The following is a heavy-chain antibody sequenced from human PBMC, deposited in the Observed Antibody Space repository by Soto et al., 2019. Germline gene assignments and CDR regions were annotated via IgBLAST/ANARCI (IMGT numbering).Heavy chain of an antibody. Sequence: QVQLQESGPRLVKPSETLSLTCIVSGGSISSYYWSWIRQPPGKGLEWIGYIYYSGSTNYNPSLKGRVPISVDTSKNQFSLKLSSVPAADTAVYYCARAVLPATAPFDYWGQGTLVTVSS. CDR2: IYYSGST. J-gene: IGHJ4*02. CDR3: ARAVLPATAPFDY. CDR1: GGSISSYY. D-gene: IGHD2-2*01. V-gene: IGHV4-59*01.